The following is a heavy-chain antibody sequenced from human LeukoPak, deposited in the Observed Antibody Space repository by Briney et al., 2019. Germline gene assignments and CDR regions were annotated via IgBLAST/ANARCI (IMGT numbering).Heavy chain of an antibody. V-gene: IGHV1-2*06. CDR1: GYTFTGYF. CDR2: IKPNSGDT. CDR3: ARSNDY. J-gene: IGHJ4*02. Sequence: ASVKVSCKASGYTFTGYFMHWVRQAPGQGLEWMGRIKPNSGDTNYAQKFQGRVTMTRDTSISTAYMELSSLRSDDTAVYYCARSNDYWGQGTLVTVSS.